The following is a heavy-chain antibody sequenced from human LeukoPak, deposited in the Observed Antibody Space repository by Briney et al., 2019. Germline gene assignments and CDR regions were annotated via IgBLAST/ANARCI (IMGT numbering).Heavy chain of an antibody. J-gene: IGHJ3*02. V-gene: IGHV1-2*02. CDR1: GYTFTGYY. D-gene: IGHD3-16*01. CDR3: ATSRRTFGGVPGAFDI. CDR2: INPNSGGT. Sequence: GASVKVSCKASGYTFTGYYMHGVRQAPGQGLEWMGWINPNSGGTNYAQKFQGRVTMTRDTSISTAYMELSRLRSEDTAVYYCATSRRTFGGVPGAFDIWGQGTMVTVSS.